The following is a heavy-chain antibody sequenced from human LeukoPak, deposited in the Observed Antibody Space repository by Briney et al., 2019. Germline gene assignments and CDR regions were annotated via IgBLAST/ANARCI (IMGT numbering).Heavy chain of an antibody. V-gene: IGHV3-21*01. CDR3: ARGADCGGDCYSDPPRGRRDY. Sequence: GRSLRLSCAASGFTFSSYSMNWVRQAPGKGLEWVSSISSSSSYIYYADSVKGRFTISRDNAKNSLYLQMNSLRAEDTAVYYCARGADCGGDCYSDPPRGRRDYWGQGTLVTVSS. D-gene: IGHD2-21*02. CDR2: ISSSSSYI. CDR1: GFTFSSYS. J-gene: IGHJ4*02.